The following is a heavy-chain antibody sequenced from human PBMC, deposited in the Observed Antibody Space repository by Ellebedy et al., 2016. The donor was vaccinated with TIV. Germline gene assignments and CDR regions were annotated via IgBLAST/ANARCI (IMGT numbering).Heavy chain of an antibody. CDR3: AKDRTPGDDYWVFDN. Sequence: AASVKVSCKTSGYTFTGYYMHWVRQAPGQGPEWMGWLNVDIGGTHYAQKFQGRVTMTRDTSISTAYMELSGLGSDDTAVYFCAKDRTPGDDYWVFDNWGQGTLVSVSS. CDR2: LNVDIGGT. CDR1: GYTFTGYY. J-gene: IGHJ4*02. D-gene: IGHD3-16*01. V-gene: IGHV1-2*02.